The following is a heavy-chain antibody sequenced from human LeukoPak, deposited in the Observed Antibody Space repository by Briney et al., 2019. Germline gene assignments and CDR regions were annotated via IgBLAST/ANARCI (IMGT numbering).Heavy chain of an antibody. CDR1: GFTFSSYA. Sequence: GGSLRLSCAASGFTFSSYAMSWVRQAPGKGLEWVSAISGSGGSTYYADSVKGRFTISRDNSKNTLYLQMSSLRAEDTAVYYCGKTPGEAARASYFDFWGQGTLVPVSS. J-gene: IGHJ4*02. D-gene: IGHD6-6*01. V-gene: IGHV3-23*01. CDR2: ISGSGGST. CDR3: GKTPGEAARASYFDF.